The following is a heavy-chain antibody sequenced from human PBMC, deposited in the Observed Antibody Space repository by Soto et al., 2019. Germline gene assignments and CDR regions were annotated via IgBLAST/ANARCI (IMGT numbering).Heavy chain of an antibody. J-gene: IGHJ6*03. D-gene: IGHD3-9*01. Sequence: GGSLRLSCAASGFTFSSYGMHWVRQAPGKGLEWVAVIWYDGSNKYYADSVKGRFTISRDNSKNTLYLQMNSLRAEDTAVYYCARAPIRRYFGGGGDYYYYYMDVWGKGTTVTVSS. CDR3: ARAPIRRYFGGGGDYYYYYMDV. V-gene: IGHV3-33*01. CDR1: GFTFSSYG. CDR2: IWYDGSNK.